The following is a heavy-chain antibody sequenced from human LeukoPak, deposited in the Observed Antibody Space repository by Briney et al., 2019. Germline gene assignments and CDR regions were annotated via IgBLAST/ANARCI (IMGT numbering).Heavy chain of an antibody. D-gene: IGHD5-18*01. CDR3: ARVKRGYSLYYMDV. Sequence: PSETLSLTCNVSGGSINSYYWSWIRQPPGKGLEWIGYIYYSGSTNYNPSLKSRVTTSVDTSKNQFSLKLSSVTAADMAVYYCARVKRGYSLYYMDVWGKGTTVTVSS. V-gene: IGHV4-59*01. CDR1: GGSINSYY. CDR2: IYYSGST. J-gene: IGHJ6*03.